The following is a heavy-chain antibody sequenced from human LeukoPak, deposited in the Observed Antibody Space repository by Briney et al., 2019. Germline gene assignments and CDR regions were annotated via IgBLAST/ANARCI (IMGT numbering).Heavy chain of an antibody. CDR1: GGSISSGGYF. CDR3: ARWDTSSYFDY. V-gene: IGHV4-31*03. CDR2: IYSSGST. D-gene: IGHD6-6*01. J-gene: IGHJ4*02. Sequence: PSETLSLTCTVSGGSISSGGYFWNWIRQLPGKGLEWIGYIYSSGSTYNPSLKSRVIISLDTSKNQFSLKLSSVTAADTAVYFCARWDTSSYFDYWGQGTLVTVSS.